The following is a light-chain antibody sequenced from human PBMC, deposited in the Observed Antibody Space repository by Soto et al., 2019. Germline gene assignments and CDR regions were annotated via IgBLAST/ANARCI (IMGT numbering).Light chain of an antibody. Sequence: EIVMTQSPATLSLSPGERAALSCRASQSINSELAWYQQKPGQPPRLLIYGASTRATGVPARFTGSESGSEFTLNISGIQSEDFGVYSCQQGHNWPLTFGQGTRLEI. J-gene: IGKJ2*01. V-gene: IGKV3-15*01. CDR2: GAS. CDR3: QQGHNWPLT. CDR1: QSINSE.